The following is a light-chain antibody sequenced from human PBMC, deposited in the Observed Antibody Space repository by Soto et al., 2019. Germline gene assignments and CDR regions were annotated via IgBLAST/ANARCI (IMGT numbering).Light chain of an antibody. CDR3: QHSWT. Sequence: IQMTPSPSTLSASVVDRVTIICRASQSISTWLAWYQLKPGKAPKLLIYDASTLEGGVPSRFSGIGSGTEFTLTLSGLQPDDFATYYCQHSWTFGQGTKVDIK. CDR2: DAS. J-gene: IGKJ1*01. V-gene: IGKV1-5*02. CDR1: QSISTW.